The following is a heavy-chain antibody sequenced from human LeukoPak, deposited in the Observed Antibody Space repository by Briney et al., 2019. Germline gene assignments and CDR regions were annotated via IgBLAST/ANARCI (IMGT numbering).Heavy chain of an antibody. CDR2: INLRGRT. J-gene: IGHJ4*02. CDR3: ARRLPYFVVVPTAMGGYLDY. D-gene: IGHD2-2*01. Sequence: SETLSLTCAVYGVSFSGYYWSWIRQPLGKGLEWIGEINLRGRTNYNPSLKSRVTISVDTSKNQFSLKLSSVTAADTAVYYCARRLPYFVVVPTAMGGYLDYWGQGTLVTVSS. CDR1: GVSFSGYY. V-gene: IGHV4-34*01.